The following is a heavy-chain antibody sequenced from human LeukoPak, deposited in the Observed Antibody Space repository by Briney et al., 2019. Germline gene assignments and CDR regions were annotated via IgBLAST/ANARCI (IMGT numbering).Heavy chain of an antibody. CDR3: ARDNSVGDNAWWFDP. V-gene: IGHV1-46*01. D-gene: IGHD1-26*01. J-gene: IGHJ5*02. CDR2: INPTGGST. CDR1: GYTFTAYY. Sequence: ASVKVSCKASGYTFTAYYMHWVRQAPGQGLEWMGLINPTGGSTGYAQKFQGRVTMTRDMSTSTDYMELSSLRSEDTAIYYCARDNSVGDNAWWFDPWGQGTLVTVSS.